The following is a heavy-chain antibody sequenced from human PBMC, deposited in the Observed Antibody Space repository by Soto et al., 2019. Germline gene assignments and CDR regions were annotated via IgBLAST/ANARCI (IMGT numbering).Heavy chain of an antibody. CDR2: LSGSGNST. V-gene: IGHV3-23*01. D-gene: IGHD3-10*01. Sequence: EVQLLESGGGLVQPGGSLRLSCVASGFTFHHFAMSWVRQAPGKGLEWVSGLSGSGNSTYYADSVKGRFTISRDNSKNTLHLQMNSLRAEDTAVYYCAKAYYGSGGFDYWGQGTLVTVSS. CDR1: GFTFHHFA. CDR3: AKAYYGSGGFDY. J-gene: IGHJ4*02.